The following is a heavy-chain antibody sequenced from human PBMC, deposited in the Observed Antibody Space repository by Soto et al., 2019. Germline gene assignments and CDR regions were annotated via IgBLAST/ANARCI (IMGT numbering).Heavy chain of an antibody. V-gene: IGHV4-59*01. CDR1: GGSISSYY. J-gene: IGHJ4*02. CDR2: IYYSGST. CDR3: ASFRDYYDSSGYYLSRYFDY. D-gene: IGHD3-22*01. Sequence: PSETLSLTCAVSGGSISSYYWSWIRQPPGKGLEWIGYIYYSGSTNYNPSLKSRVTISVDTSKNQFSLKLSSVTAADTAVYYCASFRDYYDSSGYYLSRYFDYWXQGTLVTVSS.